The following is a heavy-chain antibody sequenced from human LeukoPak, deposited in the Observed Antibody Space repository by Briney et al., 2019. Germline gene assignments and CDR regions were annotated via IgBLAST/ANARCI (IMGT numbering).Heavy chain of an antibody. CDR2: IYTSGST. V-gene: IGHV4-4*07. CDR1: GGSISSYY. J-gene: IGHJ6*03. Sequence: SETLSLTCTVSGGSISSYYWSWIRQPAGKGLEWIGRIYTSGSTSYNPSLKSRVTMSVDTSKNQFSLKLSSVTAADTAVYYCARVRQQLRYYYYYMDVWGKGTTVTVSS. CDR3: ARVRQQLRYYYYYMDV. D-gene: IGHD6-13*01.